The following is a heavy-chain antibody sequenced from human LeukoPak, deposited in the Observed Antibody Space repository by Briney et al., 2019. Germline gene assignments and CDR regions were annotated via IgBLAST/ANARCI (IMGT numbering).Heavy chain of an antibody. CDR2: IYYTGST. Sequence: SETLSLTCTVSGGPISSYYWSRIRQPPGEGLEWIGYIYYTGSTSYNPSLKSRVTVSVDTSKNQFSLKLSSVTAADTAVYYCARGVVRGVHYYYYMDVWGKGTTVTVSS. D-gene: IGHD3-10*01. CDR3: ARGVVRGVHYYYYMDV. V-gene: IGHV4-59*01. CDR1: GGPISSYY. J-gene: IGHJ6*03.